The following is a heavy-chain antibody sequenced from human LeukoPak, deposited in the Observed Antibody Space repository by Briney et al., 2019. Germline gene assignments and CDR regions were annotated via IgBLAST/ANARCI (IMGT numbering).Heavy chain of an antibody. V-gene: IGHV1-2*06. CDR2: INPNSGGT. Sequence: ASVKVSCTASGYTFTGYYMHWVRQAPGQGLEWMGRINPNSGGTNYAQKFQGRVTMTRDTSISTAYMELSRLRSDDTAVYYCARRRYSSGWFLDYWGQGTLVTVSS. CDR1: GYTFTGYY. D-gene: IGHD6-19*01. J-gene: IGHJ4*02. CDR3: ARRRYSSGWFLDY.